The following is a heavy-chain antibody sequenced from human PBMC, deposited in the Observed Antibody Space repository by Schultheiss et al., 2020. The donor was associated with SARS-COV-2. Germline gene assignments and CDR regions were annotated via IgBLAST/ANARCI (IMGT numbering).Heavy chain of an antibody. CDR1: GGSFSGYY. V-gene: IGHV4-34*01. J-gene: IGHJ4*02. CDR2: INHSGST. D-gene: IGHD3-22*01. CDR3: ARARDHYYDSSGYYYSAHYFDY. Sequence: GSLRLSCAVYGGSFSGYYWSWIRQPPGKGLEWIGEINHSGSTNYNPSLKSRVTISVDTSKNQFSLKLSSVTAADTAVYYCARARDHYYDSSGYYYSAHYFDYWGQGTLVTVSS.